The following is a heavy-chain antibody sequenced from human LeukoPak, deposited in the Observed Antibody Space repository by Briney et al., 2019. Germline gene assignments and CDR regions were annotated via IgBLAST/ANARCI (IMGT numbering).Heavy chain of an antibody. V-gene: IGHV3-21*01. CDR2: ISSSSSYI. J-gene: IGHJ4*02. D-gene: IGHD3-22*01. Sequence: GGSLRLSCAASGFTFSRYSMNWVRQAPGKGLEWVSSISSSSSYIYYADSVKGRFTISRDNAKNSLYLQTNSLRAEDTAVYYCAREVGYDSSGYYYFDYWGQGTLVTVSS. CDR1: GFTFSRYS. CDR3: AREVGYDSSGYYYFDY.